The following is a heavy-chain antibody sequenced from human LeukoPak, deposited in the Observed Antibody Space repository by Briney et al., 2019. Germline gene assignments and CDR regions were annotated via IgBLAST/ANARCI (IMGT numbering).Heavy chain of an antibody. Sequence: GASVKVSCKASGYTFTSYGISWVRQAPGQGLEWMGWISAYNGNTNYAQKLQGRVTTTTDTSTSTAYMELRSLRSDDTAVYYCARGRLQGYVDYYIDVWGKGTTVTVSS. CDR2: ISAYNGNT. J-gene: IGHJ6*03. V-gene: IGHV1-18*01. D-gene: IGHD3-16*01. CDR3: ARGRLQGYVDYYIDV. CDR1: GYTFTSYG.